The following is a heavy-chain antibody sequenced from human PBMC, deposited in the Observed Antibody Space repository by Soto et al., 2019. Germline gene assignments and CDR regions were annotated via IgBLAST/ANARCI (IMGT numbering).Heavy chain of an antibody. CDR3: ARDSAIVVGYYYYGMDV. J-gene: IGHJ6*02. V-gene: IGHV1-2*02. Sequence: ASVKVSCKASGYTFTGYYLHWVRQAPGQGLEWMGGINPNKGATTYAQRFQGRVTMTRDTSISTAYMELSRLRSDDTAVYYCARDSAIVVGYYYYGMDVWGQGTTVTVSS. CDR1: GYTFTGYY. D-gene: IGHD2-15*01. CDR2: INPNKGAT.